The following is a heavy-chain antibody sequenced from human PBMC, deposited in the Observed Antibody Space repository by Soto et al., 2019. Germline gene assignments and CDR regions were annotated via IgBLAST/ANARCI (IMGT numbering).Heavy chain of an antibody. J-gene: IGHJ5*02. CDR3: TRERRTSGYETPYNWFDP. Sequence: GGSLRLSCTASGFTFGDYAMSWFRQAPGKGLEWVGFIRSKAYGGTTEYAASVKGRFTISRDDSKSIAYLQMNSLKTEDTAVYYCTRERRTSGYETPYNWFDPWGQGTLVTVSS. CDR1: GFTFGDYA. V-gene: IGHV3-49*03. D-gene: IGHD5-12*01. CDR2: IRSKAYGGTT.